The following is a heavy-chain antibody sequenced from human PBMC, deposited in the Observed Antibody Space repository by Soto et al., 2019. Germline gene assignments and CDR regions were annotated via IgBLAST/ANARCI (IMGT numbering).Heavy chain of an antibody. CDR1: GFTVSNNY. CDR3: ATYNSLDY. J-gene: IGHJ4*02. D-gene: IGHD1-20*01. V-gene: IGHV3-53*02. Sequence: EVQLVETGGGLIQPGGSLRLSCAASGFTVSNNYMSWVRQAPGKGLEWVSLIYSGGSTFYADSVKGRFTISRDNSKNTLFLQMNSLRAEDTAVYFSATYNSLDYWGQGTLVTVSS. CDR2: IYSGGST.